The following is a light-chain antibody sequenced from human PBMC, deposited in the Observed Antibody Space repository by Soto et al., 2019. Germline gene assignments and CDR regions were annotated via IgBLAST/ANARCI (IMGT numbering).Light chain of an antibody. V-gene: IGKV3-20*01. Sequence: EIVLTQSPGTLSLSPGERATLSCRASQSVSSNYLAWYQQKPGQAPRLLIYGASSRATGIPDRFSGSGSGTVFTLTISRLEPEDFAVYFCQQYGSSPWTFGQGTKVDIK. J-gene: IGKJ1*01. CDR3: QQYGSSPWT. CDR2: GAS. CDR1: QSVSSNY.